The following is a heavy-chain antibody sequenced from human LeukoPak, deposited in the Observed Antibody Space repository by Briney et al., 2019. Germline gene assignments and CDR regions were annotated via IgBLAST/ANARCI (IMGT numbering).Heavy chain of an antibody. Sequence: GGSLRLSCAASGFTFSSYGMHWVRQAPDKGLEWVAFIRYDGSNKYYADSVKGRFTISRDNSKNTLYLQMNSLRAEDTAVYYCGYYYMDVWGKGTTVTISS. CDR3: GYYYMDV. V-gene: IGHV3-30*02. CDR2: IRYDGSNK. J-gene: IGHJ6*03. CDR1: GFTFSSYG.